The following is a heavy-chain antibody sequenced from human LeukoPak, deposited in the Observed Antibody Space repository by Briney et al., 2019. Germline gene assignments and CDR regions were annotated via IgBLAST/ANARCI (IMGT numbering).Heavy chain of an antibody. CDR2: INPNSGGT. CDR3: ARDAVVVGATSYGMDV. Sequence: ASVKVPCKASGYTFTSYGISWVRQAPGQGLEWMGWINPNSGGTNYAQKFQGWVTMTRDTSISTAYMELSRLRSDDTAVYYCARDAVVVGATSYGMDVWGQGTTVTVSS. V-gene: IGHV1-2*04. J-gene: IGHJ6*02. CDR1: GYTFTSYG. D-gene: IGHD1-26*01.